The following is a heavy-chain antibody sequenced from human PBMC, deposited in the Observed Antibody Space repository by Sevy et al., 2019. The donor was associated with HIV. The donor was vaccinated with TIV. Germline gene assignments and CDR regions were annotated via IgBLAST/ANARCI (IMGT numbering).Heavy chain of an antibody. J-gene: IGHJ3*02. Sequence: GGSLRLSCAAYGFTFSIYGMHWVRQAPGKGLEWVAVIWNDRSNKHYADSVKGRFTISRDNAKNTLYLQMNSRRVEDKAVYYCASLPNNYYDISGSSGDDAFDIWGQGTRVTVSS. D-gene: IGHD3-22*01. V-gene: IGHV3-33*01. CDR3: ASLPNNYYDISGSSGDDAFDI. CDR1: GFTFSIYG. CDR2: IWNDRSNK.